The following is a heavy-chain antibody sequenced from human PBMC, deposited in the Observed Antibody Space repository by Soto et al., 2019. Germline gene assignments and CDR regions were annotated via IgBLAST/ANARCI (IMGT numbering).Heavy chain of an antibody. CDR1: GFSLNTPRVS. Sequence: QITLRESGPTLVNPTQPLPLSCTVSGFSLNTPRVSVTGIRRPPGKALAWLALIYWDDDKRYSPSLATSRTITSGTNSNQVVLTLTHMDPVDTATDFCGDSLLVVAPSAWDYWGQGALVTVSS. V-gene: IGHV2-5*02. CDR3: GDSLLVVAPSAWDY. CDR2: IYWDDDK. D-gene: IGHD2-15*01. J-gene: IGHJ4*02.